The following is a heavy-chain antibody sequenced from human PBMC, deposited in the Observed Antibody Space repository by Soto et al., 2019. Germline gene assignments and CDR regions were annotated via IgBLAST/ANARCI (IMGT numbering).Heavy chain of an antibody. D-gene: IGHD5-18*01. CDR2: ISYDGSNK. J-gene: IGHJ4*02. CDR3: ARVALAWTASDTAYYFDY. Sequence: QVQLVESGGGVVQPGRSLRLSCAASGFTLSSYAMHWVRQAPGKGLEWVAVISYDGSNKYYADSVKGRFTISRDNSKNTLYLQMNSLRAEDTAVYYCARVALAWTASDTAYYFDYWGQGTLVTVSS. V-gene: IGHV3-30-3*01. CDR1: GFTLSSYA.